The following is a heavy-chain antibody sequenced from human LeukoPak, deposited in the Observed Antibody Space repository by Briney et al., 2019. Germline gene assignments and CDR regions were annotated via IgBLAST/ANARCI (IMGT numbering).Heavy chain of an antibody. Sequence: GESLKISCKGSGYSFTSYWIGWVRQMPGKGLEWMGIIYPGDSDTRCSPSFQGQVTMSAYKSITTAYLQWSSLKASDTTMYYCASLARRVYVEYYFDYWGQGTLVTVSS. D-gene: IGHD2-8*01. CDR2: IYPGDSDT. V-gene: IGHV5-51*01. CDR3: ASLARRVYVEYYFDY. J-gene: IGHJ4*02. CDR1: GYSFTSYW.